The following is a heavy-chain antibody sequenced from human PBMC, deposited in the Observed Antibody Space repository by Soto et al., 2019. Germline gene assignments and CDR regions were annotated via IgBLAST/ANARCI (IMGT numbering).Heavy chain of an antibody. CDR3: VRTGWNPPYS. CDR2: IKEDGSEK. CDR1: GLTFNRHW. D-gene: IGHD1-1*01. V-gene: IGHV3-7*01. J-gene: IGHJ4*02. Sequence: EVQLVESGGGLVQPGGSLRLACAVSGLTFNRHWMSWVRQTPGKGLEGVASIKEDGSEKYYVESVKGRLTIYRHNDKNYLLLQMNSLRVEDTAVYYCVRTGWNPPYSWGQGTLGTASS.